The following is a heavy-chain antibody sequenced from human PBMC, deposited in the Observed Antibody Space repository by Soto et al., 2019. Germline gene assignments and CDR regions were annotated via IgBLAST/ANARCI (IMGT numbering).Heavy chain of an antibody. J-gene: IGHJ6*02. CDR3: ARVDHQYQLLYHYYYYYGMDV. D-gene: IGHD2-2*02. Sequence: QVQLVQSGAEVKKPGASVKVSCKASGYTFTSYDINWVRQATGQGLEWMGWMNPNSGNTGYAQKFQGRVTMTRNTSISTAYMELSSLRSEDTAVYYCARVDHQYQLLYHYYYYYGMDVWGQGTTVTVSS. CDR2: MNPNSGNT. CDR1: GYTFTSYD. V-gene: IGHV1-8*01.